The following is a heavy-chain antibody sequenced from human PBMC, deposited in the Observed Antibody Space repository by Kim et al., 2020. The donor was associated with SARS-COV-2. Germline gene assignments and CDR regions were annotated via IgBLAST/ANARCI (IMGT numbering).Heavy chain of an antibody. V-gene: IGHV3-23*01. CDR3: ARRIVKIETTQFDY. CDR2: ITGDGSRT. Sequence: GGSLRLSCAASGFTFNTYAMTWVRQAPGKGLEWVSSITGDGSRTYYADSVKGRFTMSRDNSKNALFLQMNSLRADDTAVYFCARRIVKIETTQFDYWCQ. CDR1: GFTFNTYA. J-gene: IGHJ4*02. D-gene: IGHD4-17*01.